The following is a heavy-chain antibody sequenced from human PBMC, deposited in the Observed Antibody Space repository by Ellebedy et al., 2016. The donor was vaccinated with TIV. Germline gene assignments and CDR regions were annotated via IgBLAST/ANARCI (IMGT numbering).Heavy chain of an antibody. Sequence: GESLKISCAASGFMFSRYWMSWLRQAPGKGLEYVAHIKFDEIEKYHADSVKGRFTISRDNSKNTMYLQMNSLRAEDTAVYYCARDGGGAIDYWGQGTLVTVSS. D-gene: IGHD1-26*01. V-gene: IGHV3-7*01. J-gene: IGHJ4*02. CDR1: GFMFSRYW. CDR2: IKFDEIEK. CDR3: ARDGGGAIDY.